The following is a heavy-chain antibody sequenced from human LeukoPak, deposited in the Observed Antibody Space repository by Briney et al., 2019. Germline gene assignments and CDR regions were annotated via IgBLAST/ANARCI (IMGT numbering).Heavy chain of an antibody. V-gene: IGHV3-48*04. CDR1: GFTFSSSS. CDR3: ASGYSSGPVY. CDR2: ISSTSTTI. D-gene: IGHD6-19*01. Sequence: GGSLRLSCAASGFTFSSSSMNWVRQAPGKGLEWVSYISSTSTTIYYADSVKGRFTISRDNAKNSLYLQMNSLRAEDTAVYYCASGYSSGPVYWGQGNLVTVSS. J-gene: IGHJ4*02.